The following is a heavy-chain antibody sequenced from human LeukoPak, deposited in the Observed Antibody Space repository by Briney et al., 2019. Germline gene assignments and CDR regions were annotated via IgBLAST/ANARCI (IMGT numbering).Heavy chain of an antibody. Sequence: GGSLRLSCAASGFTFSSYAMHWVRQAPGKGLEWVAVISYDGSNKYYADSVKGRFTISRDNSKNTLYLQMNSLRAEDTAVYYCARGGSGWSEGAFDIWGQGTMVTVSS. CDR1: GFTFSSYA. V-gene: IGHV3-30*14. CDR3: ARGGSGWSEGAFDI. J-gene: IGHJ3*02. D-gene: IGHD6-19*01. CDR2: ISYDGSNK.